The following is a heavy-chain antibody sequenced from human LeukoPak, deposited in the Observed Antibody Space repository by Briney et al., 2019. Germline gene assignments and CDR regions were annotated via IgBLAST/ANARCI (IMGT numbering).Heavy chain of an antibody. D-gene: IGHD2-15*01. Sequence: ASVKVSCKASGYTFTGYYMHWVRQAPGQGLEWMGWINPNSGGTNYAQKFQGRVTMTRDTSISTAYMELSRLRSDDTAVYYCARMWGYCSGGSCPKYNWFDPWGQGTLVTVSS. J-gene: IGHJ5*02. CDR1: GYTFTGYY. CDR2: INPNSGGT. CDR3: ARMWGYCSGGSCPKYNWFDP. V-gene: IGHV1-2*02.